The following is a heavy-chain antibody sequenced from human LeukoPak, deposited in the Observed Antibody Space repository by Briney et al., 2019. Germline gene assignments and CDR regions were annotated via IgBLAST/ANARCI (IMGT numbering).Heavy chain of an antibody. V-gene: IGHV4-39*01. J-gene: IGHJ4*02. CDR1: GGSISSSSYY. CDR3: ARYYYGSETSIY. Sequence: PSETLSLTCTVSGGSISSSSYYWGWIRHPPGKGLEWTGGIYYSGSTYYNPSLKSRVTISVDTSKNQFSLKLSSVTAADTAVYYCARYYYGSETSIYWGQGTLVTVSS. D-gene: IGHD3-10*01. CDR2: IYYSGST.